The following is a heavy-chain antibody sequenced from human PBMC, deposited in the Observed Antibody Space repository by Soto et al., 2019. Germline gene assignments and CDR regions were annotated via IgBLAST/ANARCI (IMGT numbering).Heavy chain of an antibody. CDR1: GFTFSNYW. CDR2: ISGSGGST. J-gene: IGHJ4*02. D-gene: IGHD3-3*01. V-gene: IGHV3-23*01. CDR3: AKARAQYYDFWSGYPVDY. Sequence: PGGSLRLSCAASGFTFSNYWMSWVRQAPEKGLEWVSAISGSGGSTYYADSVKGRFTISRDNSKNTLYLQMDSLRAEDTAVYYCAKARAQYYDFWSGYPVDYWGQGTLVTVSS.